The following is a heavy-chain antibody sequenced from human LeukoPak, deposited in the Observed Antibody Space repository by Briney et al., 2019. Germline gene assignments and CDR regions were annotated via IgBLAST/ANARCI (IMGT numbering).Heavy chain of an antibody. CDR1: GGFISNYY. Sequence: PSETLSLTCTVSGGFISNYYWTWIRQPPGKGLEWIDYISNSGSTNYNPSLKSRVTISVDTSKNQFSLKLSSVTAADTAVYYCSRAMTTGGMDVWGQGTTVTVSS. CDR3: SRAMTTGGMDV. J-gene: IGHJ6*02. V-gene: IGHV4-59*01. CDR2: ISNSGST. D-gene: IGHD4-17*01.